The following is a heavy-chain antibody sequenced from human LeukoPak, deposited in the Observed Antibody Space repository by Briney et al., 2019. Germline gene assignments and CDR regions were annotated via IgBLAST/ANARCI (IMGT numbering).Heavy chain of an antibody. Sequence: GSSVKVSCKASGYTFTSYYMHWVRQAPGQGLEWMGIINPSGGSTSYAQKFQGRVTMTRDTSTSTVYMELSSLRSEDTAVYYCARDQIFGVVQNSCFDYWGQGTLVTVSS. CDR2: INPSGGST. CDR3: ARDQIFGVVQNSCFDY. V-gene: IGHV1-46*01. CDR1: GYTFTSYY. D-gene: IGHD3-3*01. J-gene: IGHJ4*02.